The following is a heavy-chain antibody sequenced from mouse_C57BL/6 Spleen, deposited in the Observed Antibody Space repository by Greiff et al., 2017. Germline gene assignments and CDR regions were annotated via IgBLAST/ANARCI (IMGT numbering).Heavy chain of an antibody. V-gene: IGHV1-82*01. CDR1: GYAFSSSW. J-gene: IGHJ4*01. D-gene: IGHD2-4*01. CDR3: ARSGVYDYDGRYAMDY. CDR2: IYPGDGDT. Sequence: QVQLQQSGPELVKPAASVKISCKASGYAFSSSWMNWVKQRPGKGLEWIGRIYPGDGDTNYNGKFKGKATLTADKSSSTAYMQLSSLTSEDSAVYFCARSGVYDYDGRYAMDYWGQGTSVTVSS.